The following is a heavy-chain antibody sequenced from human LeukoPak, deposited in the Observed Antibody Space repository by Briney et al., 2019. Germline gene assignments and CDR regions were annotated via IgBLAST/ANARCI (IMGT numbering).Heavy chain of an antibody. V-gene: IGHV1-69*05. CDR2: IIPIFGTA. J-gene: IGHJ4*02. Sequence: GASVKVSCKASGGTFSSYAISWVRQAPGQGLEWMGGIIPIFGTANYAQKFQGRVTITTDESTSTAYMELSSLRSEDTAVYYCARVARVVPAAKAGSFEVWGQGTLVTVSS. D-gene: IGHD2-2*01. CDR1: GGTFSSYA. CDR3: ARVARVVPAAKAGSFEV.